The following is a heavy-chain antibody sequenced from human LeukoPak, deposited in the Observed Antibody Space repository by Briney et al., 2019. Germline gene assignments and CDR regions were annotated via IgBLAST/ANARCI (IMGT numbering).Heavy chain of an antibody. CDR2: IYYSGST. V-gene: IGHV4-59*12. D-gene: IGHD5-18*01. CDR1: GGSISSYY. Sequence: SETLSLTCTVSGGSISSYYWSWIRQPPGKGLEWIGYIYYSGSTNYNPSLKSRVTISVDTSKNQFSLKLSSVTAADTAVYYCARIGYGFGRSEFDYWGQGTLVTVSS. CDR3: ARIGYGFGRSEFDY. J-gene: IGHJ4*02.